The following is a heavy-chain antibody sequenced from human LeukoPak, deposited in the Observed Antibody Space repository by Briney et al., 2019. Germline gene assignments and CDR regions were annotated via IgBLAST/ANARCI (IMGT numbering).Heavy chain of an antibody. D-gene: IGHD3-10*01. CDR3: TTSVFLLFGGDAFSV. V-gene: IGHV3-15*01. Sequence: GGSLRLSCTASGSSFTHAWMSWVRQAPGKGLEWVGRIKSIGDGGTTDYAAPVKGRFTISRDDSKTTVYLQMNSLHTGDTAVYYCTTSVFLLFGGDAFSVWGQGTMVTVSS. CDR1: GSSFTHAW. CDR2: IKSIGDGGTT. J-gene: IGHJ3*01.